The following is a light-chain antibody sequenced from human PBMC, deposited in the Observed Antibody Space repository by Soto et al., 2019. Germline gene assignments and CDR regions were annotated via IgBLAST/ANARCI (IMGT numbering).Light chain of an antibody. CDR3: QSYDSGLNGAQV. V-gene: IGLV1-40*01. Sequence: QSVLTQPPSVSGAPGQRVTISCTGSSSNVGAGYDVHWYQQLPGTAPKLLIYTNINRPSGVPDRFSGSKSGTSAFLAITGLPAEDEADYSCQSYDSGLNGAQVFGTGTQLTVL. CDR1: SSNVGAGYD. J-gene: IGLJ1*01. CDR2: TNI.